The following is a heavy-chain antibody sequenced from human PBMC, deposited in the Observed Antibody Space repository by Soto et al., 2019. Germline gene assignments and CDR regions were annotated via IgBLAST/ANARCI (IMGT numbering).Heavy chain of an antibody. J-gene: IGHJ4*02. Sequence: GASVKVSCKASGYTFTSYYMHWLRQAPGQGLEWMGIINPSGGSTSYAQKFQGRVTMTRDTSTSTVYMELSSLRSEDTAVYHCAMRGIDYGDPPDYWGQGTLVTVSS. CDR3: AMRGIDYGDPPDY. CDR2: INPSGGST. V-gene: IGHV1-46*03. CDR1: GYTFTSYY. D-gene: IGHD4-17*01.